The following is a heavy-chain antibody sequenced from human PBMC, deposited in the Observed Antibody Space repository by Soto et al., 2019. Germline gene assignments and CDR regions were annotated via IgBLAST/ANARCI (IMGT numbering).Heavy chain of an antibody. V-gene: IGHV1-69*02. CDR1: GGTFSSYT. D-gene: IGHD2-15*01. J-gene: IGHJ3*02. Sequence: QVQLVQSGAEVKKPGSSVKVSCKASGGTFSSYTISWVRQAPGQGLEWMGRIIPILGITNYAQKFQGRVTITADKSTSTAYMELSSLRSEDTAVYYCAGRNSQRAFDIWGQGTMVTVSS. CDR3: AGRNSQRAFDI. CDR2: IIPILGIT.